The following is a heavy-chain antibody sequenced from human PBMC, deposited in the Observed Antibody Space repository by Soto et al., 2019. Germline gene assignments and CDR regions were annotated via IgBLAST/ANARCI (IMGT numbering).Heavy chain of an antibody. D-gene: IGHD3-22*01. Sequence: ASVKVSCNASGYTFTSYGIHWVRQAPGQRLEWTGWINAGNGNTKYSEKFQGRVTITRDTSASTAYLELSSLRSEDTAVYYCARDPNYTSAYYHHYYYGMDVWGQGTTVTVSS. CDR1: GYTFTSYG. CDR3: ARDPNYTSAYYHHYYYGMDV. CDR2: INAGNGNT. V-gene: IGHV1-3*01. J-gene: IGHJ6*02.